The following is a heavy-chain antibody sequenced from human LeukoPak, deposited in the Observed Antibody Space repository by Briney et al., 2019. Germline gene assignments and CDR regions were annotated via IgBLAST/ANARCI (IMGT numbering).Heavy chain of an antibody. CDR2: ISGSGGST. CDR3: ARDLVGATPDY. V-gene: IGHV3-23*01. CDR1: GFTFDDYA. J-gene: IGHJ4*02. Sequence: GRSLRLSCAASGFTFDDYAMHWVRQAPGKGLEWVSAISGSGGSTYYADSVKGRFTISRDNSKNTLYLQMNSLRAEDTAVYYCARDLVGATPDYWGQGTLVTVSS. D-gene: IGHD1-26*01.